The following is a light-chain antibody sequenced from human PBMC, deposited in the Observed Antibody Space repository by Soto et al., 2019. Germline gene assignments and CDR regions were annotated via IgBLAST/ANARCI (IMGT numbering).Light chain of an antibody. CDR3: QQYNNWPRAT. J-gene: IGKJ4*01. CDR2: RTS. V-gene: IGKV3-15*01. CDR1: HNSIDN. Sequence: IALTQSPATLSVFTGERATLSCRASHNSIDNLARYQQKPGQAPRLLRFRTSTRATGFPPRFSGGGSGTEVNLTISSLQSEDFGIYYCQQYNNWPRATFGGGTKVDIK.